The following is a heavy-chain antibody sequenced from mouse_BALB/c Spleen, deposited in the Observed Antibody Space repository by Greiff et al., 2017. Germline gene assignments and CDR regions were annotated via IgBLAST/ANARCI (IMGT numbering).Heavy chain of an antibody. J-gene: IGHJ1*01. Sequence: EVKLVESGAELVRPGALVKLSCKASGFNIKDYYMHWVKQRPEQGLEWIGWIDPENGNTIYDPKFQGKASITADTSSNTAYLQLSSLTSEDTAVYYCAKRGGSSLWYFEVWGAGTTVTVSS. CDR2: IDPENGNT. CDR3: AKRGGSSLWYFEV. D-gene: IGHD1-1*01. V-gene: IGHV14-1*02. CDR1: GFNIKDYY.